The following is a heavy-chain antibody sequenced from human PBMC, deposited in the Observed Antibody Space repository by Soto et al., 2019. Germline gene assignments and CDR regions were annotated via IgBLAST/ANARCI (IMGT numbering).Heavy chain of an antibody. J-gene: IGHJ6*02. CDR2: IIPIFGTP. Sequence: GASVKVSCKASGGTFSNFAISWVRQAPGQGLEWMGGIIPIFGTPNYAQKFQGRVTITADESTSTAYMELSSLKSDDAAVYYCARDDYDDYGGGGMDVWGQGTTVTVSS. CDR1: GGTFSNFA. CDR3: ARDDYDDYGGGGMDV. D-gene: IGHD4-17*01. V-gene: IGHV1-69*13.